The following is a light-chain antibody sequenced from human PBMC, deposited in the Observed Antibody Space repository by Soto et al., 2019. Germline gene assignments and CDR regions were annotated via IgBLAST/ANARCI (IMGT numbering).Light chain of an antibody. CDR1: TGAVTSGYF. CDR3: LLNGGGAWV. V-gene: IGLV7-43*01. Sequence: QAVVTQEPSLTVSPGGTVTLTCASSTGAVTSGYFPNWFQQKPGQAPTALIYSTSNKHSWTPARFSGSLLGDKAVLTLSGVQPEDEAEYYCLLNGGGAWVFGGGTKLTVL. J-gene: IGLJ3*02. CDR2: STS.